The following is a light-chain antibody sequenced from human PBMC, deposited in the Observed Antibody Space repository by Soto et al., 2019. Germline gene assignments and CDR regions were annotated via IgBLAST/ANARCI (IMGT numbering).Light chain of an antibody. J-gene: IGLJ1*01. CDR3: SQYAGSNMGV. CDR2: EVS. CDR1: SSDVGGYNY. V-gene: IGLV2-8*01. Sequence: QSALTQPPSASGSPGQSVTISCTGTSSDVGGYNYVSWYQQHPGKAPKLMIYEVSKRPSGVPDRFSGSKSGNTASLTVSGLQAEEEAAYYCSQYAGSNMGVFGTGTKLTVL.